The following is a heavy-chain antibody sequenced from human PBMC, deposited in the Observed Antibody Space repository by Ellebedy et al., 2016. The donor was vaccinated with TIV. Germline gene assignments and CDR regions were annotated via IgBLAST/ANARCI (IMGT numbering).Heavy chain of an antibody. CDR1: GGSINTTY. CDR3: ARDLGRYGMDV. Sequence: MPSETLSLTCSVSGGSINTTYCTWIRHPPGQGLDRIGDIHHSGNSHIHPSLKSRVTLSVDTSKNQFSLDMTSVTAADTATYYCARDLGRYGMDVWGKGTTVTVSS. V-gene: IGHV4-59*01. J-gene: IGHJ6*04. CDR2: IHHSGNS.